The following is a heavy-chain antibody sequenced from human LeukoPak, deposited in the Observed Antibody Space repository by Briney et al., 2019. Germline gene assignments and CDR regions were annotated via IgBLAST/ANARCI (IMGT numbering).Heavy chain of an antibody. CDR1: GFTFSSYE. D-gene: IGHD1-26*01. CDR3: ARDPYSGSYGDYYYYYMDV. J-gene: IGHJ6*03. CDR2: ISSSGSTI. Sequence: GSLRLSCAASGFTFSSYEMNWVRQAPGQGLEWVSYISSSGSTIYYADSVKGRFTISRDNAKNSLYLQMNSLRDEDTAVYYCARDPYSGSYGDYYYYYMDVWGKGTTVTISS. V-gene: IGHV3-48*03.